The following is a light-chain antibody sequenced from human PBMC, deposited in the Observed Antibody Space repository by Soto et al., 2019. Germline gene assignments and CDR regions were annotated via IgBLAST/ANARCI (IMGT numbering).Light chain of an antibody. CDR3: QLRSNWPPIT. Sequence: EIVLTQSPGTLSLSPGERVTLSCRASQNVYINSLAWYQQKPGQTPRHLIYGASTRAAAVPDRFSGSGSGTDFALSIDGLEPEDFAIYYCQLRSNWPPITFGPGTKVYI. J-gene: IGKJ3*01. V-gene: IGKV3D-20*02. CDR2: GAS. CDR1: QNVYINS.